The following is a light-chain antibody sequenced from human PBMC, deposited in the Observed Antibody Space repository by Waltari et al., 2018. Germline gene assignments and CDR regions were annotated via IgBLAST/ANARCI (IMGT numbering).Light chain of an antibody. CDR1: QDISNY. J-gene: IGKJ4*01. Sequence: EIVLTQSPATLSLSTGARATLSCRASQDISNYLGWYQQKLGQAPRLLIYDASNRATGIPARFSGSGSATDFTLTISRLEPEDFAVYYCQQRSEWPLTFGGGTKVEIK. CDR3: QQRSEWPLT. CDR2: DAS. V-gene: IGKV3-11*01.